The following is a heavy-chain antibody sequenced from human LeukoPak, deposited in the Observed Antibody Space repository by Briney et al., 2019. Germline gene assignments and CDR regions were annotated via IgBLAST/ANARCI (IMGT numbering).Heavy chain of an antibody. Sequence: GGSLRLSCAASGFTFSSNWMSWVRQAPGKGLEWVANIKQDGSEKYYVDYVKGRFTISRDNAKNSLYLQMNSVRAEDTAVYYCAREGYWGQGTLVTVSS. CDR1: GFTFSSNW. V-gene: IGHV3-7*01. CDR3: AREGY. CDR2: IKQDGSEK. J-gene: IGHJ4*02.